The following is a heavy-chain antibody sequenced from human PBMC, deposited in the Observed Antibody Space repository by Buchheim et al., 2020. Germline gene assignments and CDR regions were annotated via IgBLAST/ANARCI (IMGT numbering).Heavy chain of an antibody. CDR3: ASYGSGSYYKAYFDY. Sequence: QVQLVESGGGVVQPGRSLRLSCAASGFTFSSYAMHWVRQAPGKGLEWVAVISYDGSNKYYADSVKGRFTISRDNSKNTLYLQMNSLRAEDTAVYYCASYGSGSYYKAYFDYWGQGTL. V-gene: IGHV3-30*04. CDR1: GFTFSSYA. J-gene: IGHJ4*02. D-gene: IGHD3-10*01. CDR2: ISYDGSNK.